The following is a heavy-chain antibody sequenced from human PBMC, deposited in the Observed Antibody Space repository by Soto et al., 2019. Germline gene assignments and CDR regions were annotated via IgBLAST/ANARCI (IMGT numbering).Heavy chain of an antibody. CDR1: GGSFSCYY. V-gene: IGHV4-34*01. D-gene: IGHD3-16*02. Sequence: PSETLSLTCAVYGGSFSCYYWSWIRQPPGKGLEWIGEINHSGSTNYNPSLKSRVTISVDTSKNQFSLKLSSVTAADTAVYYCASGSHGXFGGVIAPLGDYYGMDVWGQGTTVTVSS. CDR3: ASGSHGXFGGVIAPLGDYYGMDV. CDR2: INHSGST. J-gene: IGHJ6*02.